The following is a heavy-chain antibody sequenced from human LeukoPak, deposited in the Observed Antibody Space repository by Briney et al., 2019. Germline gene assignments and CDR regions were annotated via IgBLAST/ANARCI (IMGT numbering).Heavy chain of an antibody. Sequence: PGGSLRLSCAASGFTFSTYGMSWVRQTPGKGLEWVSGISGSSGTTYYADSVKGRFTISRDNSKNTLDLQMHSLRAEDTAIYFCAKGGSFSFDIWGQGTKVTVSS. CDR2: ISGSSGTT. CDR3: AKGGSFSFDI. V-gene: IGHV3-23*01. J-gene: IGHJ3*02. D-gene: IGHD5-12*01. CDR1: GFTFSTYG.